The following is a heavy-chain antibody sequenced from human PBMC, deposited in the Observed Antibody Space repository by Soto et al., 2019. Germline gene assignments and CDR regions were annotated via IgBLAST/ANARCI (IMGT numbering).Heavy chain of an antibody. CDR3: ASKWHSSSWQVFDY. V-gene: IGHV1-3*01. D-gene: IGHD6-13*01. Sequence: QVQLVQSGAEVKKPGASVKVSCKASGYTFTSYAMHWVRQAPGQRLEWMGWINAGNGNTKYSQKFQGRVTITRDTSASTAYMELSSLRSEDTAVYYCASKWHSSSWQVFDYWGQGTLVTVSS. CDR2: INAGNGNT. CDR1: GYTFTSYA. J-gene: IGHJ4*02.